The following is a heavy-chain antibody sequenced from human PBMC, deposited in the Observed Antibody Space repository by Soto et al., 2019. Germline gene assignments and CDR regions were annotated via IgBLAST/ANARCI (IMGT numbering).Heavy chain of an antibody. CDR1: GYTFTSYG. CDR2: INAANGDT. CDR3: VRRHVSATGIDWFDP. V-gene: IGHV1-3*01. J-gene: IGHJ5*02. Sequence: SVKVCCKASGYTFTSYGIHLVRQAPGQRLEWMGWINAANGDTKYSPKFQGRVTITRDTSASTAYMELSSLRSEDTAVYYCVRRHVSATGIDWFDPWGQGTLVTVSS. D-gene: IGHD6-13*01.